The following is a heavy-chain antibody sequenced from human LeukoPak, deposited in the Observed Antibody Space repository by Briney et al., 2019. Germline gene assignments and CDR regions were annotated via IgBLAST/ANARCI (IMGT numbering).Heavy chain of an antibody. D-gene: IGHD2-2*01. Sequence: ASVKVSCKASGYTFTDSYIHWARQAPGQRLEWMGWINPDSGGTNYAQKFQGRVTVTRDTSISTAYMELSRLRSDDTAVYYCARDLGCSRTSCYYASDYWGQGTLLTVSS. V-gene: IGHV1-2*02. CDR2: INPDSGGT. CDR1: GYTFTDSY. J-gene: IGHJ4*02. CDR3: ARDLGCSRTSCYYASDY.